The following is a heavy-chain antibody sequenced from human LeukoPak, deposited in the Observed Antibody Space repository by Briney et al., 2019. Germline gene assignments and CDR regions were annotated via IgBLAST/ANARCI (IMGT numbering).Heavy chain of an antibody. Sequence: PSETLSLTCTVSGASIRSGDYYWSWIRQPPGKGLEWIGYIYDSGSTYYNPSLKSRITISVDTSENRFSLKLSSVTATDTAVYYCARDCSGGSCYGAFDIWGQGTMVTVSS. CDR3: ARDCSGGSCYGAFDI. CDR2: IYDSGST. D-gene: IGHD2-15*01. J-gene: IGHJ3*02. CDR1: GASIRSGDYY. V-gene: IGHV4-30-4*01.